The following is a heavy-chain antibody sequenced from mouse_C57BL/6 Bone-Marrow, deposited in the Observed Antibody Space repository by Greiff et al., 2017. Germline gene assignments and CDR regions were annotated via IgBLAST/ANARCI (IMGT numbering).Heavy chain of an antibody. Sequence: EVKLMESGGDLVKPGGSLKLSCAASGFTFSSSGMSWVRQTPDKRLEWVATISSGGSYTYYPDSVKGRFTISRDNAKNTLYLQMSSLKSEDTAMYYCARHEDYYSNYDYYAMDYWGQGTSVTVSS. CDR2: ISSGGSYT. CDR3: ARHEDYYSNYDYYAMDY. CDR1: GFTFSSSG. V-gene: IGHV5-6*01. D-gene: IGHD2-5*01. J-gene: IGHJ4*01.